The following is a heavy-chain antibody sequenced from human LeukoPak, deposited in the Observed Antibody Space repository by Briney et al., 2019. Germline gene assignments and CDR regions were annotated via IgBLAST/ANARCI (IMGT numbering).Heavy chain of an antibody. Sequence: GGSLRLSCAASGFTFSDYYMSWIRQAPGKGLEWVSYISSSGSTIYYADSVKGRFTISRDNAKNSLYLQMNSLRAEDTAVYYCALGRTYYHDSSGYYPVDYWGQGTLVTVSS. CDR1: GFTFSDYY. D-gene: IGHD3-22*01. J-gene: IGHJ4*02. V-gene: IGHV3-11*01. CDR2: ISSSGSTI. CDR3: ALGRTYYHDSSGYYPVDY.